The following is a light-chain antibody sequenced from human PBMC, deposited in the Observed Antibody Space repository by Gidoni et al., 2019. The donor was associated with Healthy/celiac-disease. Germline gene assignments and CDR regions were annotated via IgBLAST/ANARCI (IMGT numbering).Light chain of an antibody. CDR3: QQSYSTPPYP. J-gene: IGKJ2*01. CDR2: AAS. Sequence: DIQMTQSPSSLSASVGDRVTITCRASQSISSYLHWYQQKPGKAPKLLIYAASSLQSGVPSRFSGSGSGTDFTLTISSLQPEDFATYYCQQSYSTPPYPFGQGTKLEIK. CDR1: QSISSY. V-gene: IGKV1-39*01.